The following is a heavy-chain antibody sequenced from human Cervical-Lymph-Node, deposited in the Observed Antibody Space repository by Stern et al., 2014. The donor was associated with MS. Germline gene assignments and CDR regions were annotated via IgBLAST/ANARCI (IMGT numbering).Heavy chain of an antibody. CDR2: INPSGGRP. D-gene: IGHD4-17*01. J-gene: IGHJ5*02. V-gene: IGHV1-46*01. CDR1: GSTFSNYS. CDR3: ASPLPYAT. Sequence: VQLVESGAEVKKPWASVKVSCKASGSTFSNYSIHWVRQAHGQGLVWMGIINPSGGRPFYAQKFQCRFIMTSDTSTRTVYMDLRSLRSEDTAVYYCASPLPYATWGQGTLVTVS.